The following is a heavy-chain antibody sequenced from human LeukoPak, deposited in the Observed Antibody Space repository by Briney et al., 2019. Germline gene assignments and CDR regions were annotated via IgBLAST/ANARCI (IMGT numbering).Heavy chain of an antibody. Sequence: PGGSLRLSCAASGFTFSSYGMNWVRQTPGKGLEWVSAISGSGDRTYHADSVKGRFTISRDNSKNMLYLQMNSLRAEDTAVYYCARDHHRRLYDSQARNTFDIWGQGAMVTVSS. CDR3: ARDHHRRLYDSQARNTFDI. J-gene: IGHJ3*02. V-gene: IGHV3-23*01. CDR1: GFTFSSYG. D-gene: IGHD3-22*01. CDR2: ISGSGDRT.